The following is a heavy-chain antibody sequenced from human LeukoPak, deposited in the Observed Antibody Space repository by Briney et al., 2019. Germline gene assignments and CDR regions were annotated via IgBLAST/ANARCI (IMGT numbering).Heavy chain of an antibody. D-gene: IGHD6-13*01. CDR3: ARAPQQLVPGVDY. V-gene: IGHV3-7*03. Sequence: GGSLRLYCAASGFTFSSYWMSWGRQAPGKGLEWVANIKQDGSEKYYVDSVKGRFTISRDNAKNSLYLQMNSLRAEDTAVYYCARAPQQLVPGVDYWGQGTLVTVSS. CDR2: IKQDGSEK. J-gene: IGHJ4*02. CDR1: GFTFSSYW.